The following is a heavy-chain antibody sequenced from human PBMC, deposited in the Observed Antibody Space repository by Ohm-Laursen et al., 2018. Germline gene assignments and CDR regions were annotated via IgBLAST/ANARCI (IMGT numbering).Heavy chain of an antibody. CDR1: GFTFSSYW. V-gene: IGHV3-7*03. J-gene: IGHJ4*02. D-gene: IGHD3-3*01. Sequence: GSLRLSCSASGFTFSSYWMTWVRQAPAKGLEWVANIKHDGSEKYYVDSVKGRFTISRDNAKNSLYLQMNSLRAEDTAVYYCARDHGENYFDYWGQGTLVTVSS. CDR3: ARDHGENYFDY. CDR2: IKHDGSEK.